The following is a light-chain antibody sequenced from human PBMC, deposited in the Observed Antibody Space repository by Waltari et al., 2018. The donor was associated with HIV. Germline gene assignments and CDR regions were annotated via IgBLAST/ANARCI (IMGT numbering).Light chain of an antibody. CDR1: SSDGGRYNL. CDR2: EGS. V-gene: IGLV2-23*01. J-gene: IGLJ3*02. Sequence: QSALTQPASVSGSPGQSITISCPGTSSDGGRYNLVPWYQQHPGKAPKLMIYEGSKRPSGVSNRFSGSKSGNTASLTISGLQAEDEADYYCCSYAGSSTLGWVFGGGTKLTVL. CDR3: CSYAGSSTLGWV.